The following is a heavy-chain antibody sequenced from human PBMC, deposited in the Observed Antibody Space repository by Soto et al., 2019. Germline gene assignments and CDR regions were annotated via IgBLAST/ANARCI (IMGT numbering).Heavy chain of an antibody. J-gene: IGHJ4*02. D-gene: IGHD2-8*01. CDR3: ASNIPFDY. Sequence: GGSLRLSCAASGFTFSSYTMDWVRQAPGKGLEWVSSISSSSSYIYYADSVKGRFTISRDNAKNSLYLQMNSLRAEDTAVYYCASNIPFDYWGQGTLVTVSS. CDR2: ISSSSSYI. V-gene: IGHV3-21*01. CDR1: GFTFSSYT.